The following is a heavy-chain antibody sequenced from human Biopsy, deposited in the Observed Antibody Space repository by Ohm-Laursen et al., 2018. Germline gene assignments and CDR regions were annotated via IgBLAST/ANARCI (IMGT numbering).Heavy chain of an antibody. CDR1: GGSINSHH. Sequence: SQTLSLTCIVSGGSINSHHWSWIRQPAGKGLEWIGRVYISGGTTYNPSLKSRVTMSLDTSKNQFSLRLRSVTAADTAVYYCARATNSTGWPYYYFYGMDVWGQGTTVTVSS. CDR2: VYISGGT. CDR3: ARATNSTGWPYYYFYGMDV. V-gene: IGHV4-4*07. D-gene: IGHD2/OR15-2a*01. J-gene: IGHJ6*02.